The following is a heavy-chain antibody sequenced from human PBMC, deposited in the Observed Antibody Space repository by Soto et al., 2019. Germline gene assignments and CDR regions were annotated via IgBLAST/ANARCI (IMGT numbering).Heavy chain of an antibody. CDR2: INKNGFTI. CDR3: ARGAVTGTSLFDY. J-gene: IGHJ4*02. CDR1: GFTLTAYI. D-gene: IGHD6-19*01. Sequence: GESLRLCCAVSGFTLTAYIMNWVRQAPGKGLEWISFINKNGFTIYYADSVKGRFTISRDYAKNSLYLQMDSLRHEDTAVYYCARGAVTGTSLFDYWGLGTLVTVSS. V-gene: IGHV3-48*02.